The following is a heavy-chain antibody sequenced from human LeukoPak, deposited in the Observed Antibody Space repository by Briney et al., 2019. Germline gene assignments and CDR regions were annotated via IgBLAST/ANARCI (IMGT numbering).Heavy chain of an antibody. J-gene: IGHJ6*02. CDR3: ARGHAYYDSLTGYSIYALDA. V-gene: IGHV1-8*01. CDR2: MNPNSGNT. CDR1: GDTFTTYD. Sequence: GASVKVSCKASGDTFTTYDINWVRQATGQGLEWLGWMNPNSGNTDYAQKFQGRVTMTRDTSINTAYMEVSSLRSEDSAVYYYARGHAYYDSLTGYSIYALDAWGQGTTVTVSS. D-gene: IGHD3-9*01.